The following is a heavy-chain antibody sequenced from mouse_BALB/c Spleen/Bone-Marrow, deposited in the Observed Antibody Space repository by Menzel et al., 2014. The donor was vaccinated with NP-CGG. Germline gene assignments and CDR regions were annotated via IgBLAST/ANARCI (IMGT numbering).Heavy chain of an antibody. D-gene: IGHD2-4*01. CDR1: GFTFSSYT. V-gene: IGHV5-12-2*01. CDR2: ISNGGGST. J-gene: IGHJ4*01. Sequence: EVKLMESGGGLVQPGGSLKLSCAASGFTFSSYTMSWVRQTPEKRLEWVAYISNGGGSTYYPDTVKGRFTISRDNAKNTLYLQMSSLKSEDTAMYYCARGLRGYAMDYWGQGTSVIVSS. CDR3: ARGLRGYAMDY.